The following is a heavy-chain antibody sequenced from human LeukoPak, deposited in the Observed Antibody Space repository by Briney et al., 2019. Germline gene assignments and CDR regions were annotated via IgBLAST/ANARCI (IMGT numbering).Heavy chain of an antibody. CDR3: ARDGSHLIEDHFDY. V-gene: IGHV7-4-1*02. CDR2: INTNTGNP. J-gene: IGHJ4*02. Sequence: ASVKVSCKASGYAFTSYAMNWVRQAPGQGLEWMGWINTNTGNPTYAQGFTGRFVFSLDTSVSTAYLQISSLKAEDTAVYYCARDGSHLIEDHFDYWGQGTLVTVSS. CDR1: GYAFTSYA. D-gene: IGHD3-16*02.